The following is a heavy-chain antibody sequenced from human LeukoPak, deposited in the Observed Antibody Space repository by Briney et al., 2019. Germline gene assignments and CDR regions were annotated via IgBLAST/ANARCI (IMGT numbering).Heavy chain of an antibody. Sequence: PGGSLRLSCAASGFTISDLYIDWVRQAPGKGLEWVGRTKSRANSYTTEYAESVKGRFTISRDDSKNSVYLQVNSLKTEDTAVYYCAGGEGRRYWGQGTLVTVSS. J-gene: IGHJ4*02. D-gene: IGHD3-16*01. CDR1: GFTISDLY. CDR3: AGGEGRRY. CDR2: TKSRANSYTT. V-gene: IGHV3-72*01.